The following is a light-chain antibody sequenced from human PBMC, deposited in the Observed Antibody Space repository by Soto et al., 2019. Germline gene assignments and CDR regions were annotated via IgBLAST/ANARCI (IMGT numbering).Light chain of an antibody. J-gene: IGKJ4*01. V-gene: IGKV1-33*01. Sequence: DIQMTQSPSSLSASVGDRVTITCQASQDINNYLSWYHQKPGKAPKLLIYDASNLETGVPSRFSGSGSGTDFTLTISSLQPEDIATYYCQQYHNFQLTFGGGTKADI. CDR2: DAS. CDR1: QDINNY. CDR3: QQYHNFQLT.